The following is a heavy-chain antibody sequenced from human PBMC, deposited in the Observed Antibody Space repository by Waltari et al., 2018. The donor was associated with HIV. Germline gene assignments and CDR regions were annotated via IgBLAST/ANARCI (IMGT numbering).Heavy chain of an antibody. CDR1: GYSFTSYW. CDR2: IDPGDSYT. V-gene: IGHV5-10-1*01. J-gene: IGHJ5*02. CDR3: AKHRSGSYDWFDP. Sequence: EVQLVQSGAEVKKHGESLRISCKGSGYSFTSYWISWVRQMPVKGLEWMGRIDPGDSYTNYSPSFQGHVTISADKSISTAYLQWSSLKASDTAMYYCAKHRSGSYDWFDPWGQGTLVTVSS. D-gene: IGHD3-10*01.